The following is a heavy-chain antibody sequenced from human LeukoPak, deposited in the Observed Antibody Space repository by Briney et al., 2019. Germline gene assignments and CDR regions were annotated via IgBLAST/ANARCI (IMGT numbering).Heavy chain of an antibody. CDR2: MNPNSGNT. D-gene: IGHD3-22*01. V-gene: IGHV1-8*01. CDR1: GYTFTSYD. CDR3: ARADYYDSSVPPPFDY. Sequence: GASVKVSCKASGYTFTSYDIKWVRQATGQGLEWMGWMNPNSGNTGYAQKFQGRVTMTRNTSISTADMELSSLRSEDTAVYYCARADYYDSSVPPPFDYWGQGTLVTVSS. J-gene: IGHJ4*02.